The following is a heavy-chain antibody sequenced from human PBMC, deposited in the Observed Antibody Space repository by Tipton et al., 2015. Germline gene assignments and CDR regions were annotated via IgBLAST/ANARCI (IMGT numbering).Heavy chain of an antibody. CDR1: GGSFSGDY. J-gene: IGHJ4*02. CDR2: INHSGST. CDR3: ARDPLWFGELSPLDY. Sequence: TLSLTCAVFGGSFSGDYWSWIRQPPGKGLEWIGEINHSGSTNYNPSLKSRVTISRDTSKNQFSLKLTSVTAADTAVYYCARDPLWFGELSPLDYWGQGTLVTVSS. V-gene: IGHV4-34*01. D-gene: IGHD3-10*01.